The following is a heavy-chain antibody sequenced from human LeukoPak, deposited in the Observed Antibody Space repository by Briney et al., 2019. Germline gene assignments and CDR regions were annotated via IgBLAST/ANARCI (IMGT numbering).Heavy chain of an antibody. CDR2: IYSGGST. CDR3: LGNWFDP. V-gene: IGHV3-53*01. CDR1: GFTVSSNY. Sequence: GGSLRLSCAASGFTVSSNYMSWVRQAPGKGLEWVSVIYSGGSTYYADSVKGRFTISRDNAKNSLYLQMNSLRAGDTAVYYCLGNWFDPRGQGTLVTVSS. J-gene: IGHJ5*02.